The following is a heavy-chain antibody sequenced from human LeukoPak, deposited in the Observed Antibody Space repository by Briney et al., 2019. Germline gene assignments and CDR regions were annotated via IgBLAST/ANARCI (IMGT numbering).Heavy chain of an antibody. CDR2: IYSDNT. D-gene: IGHD4/OR15-4a*01. Sequence: PGGSLRLSCTVSGFTVSSNSMSWVRQAPGKGLEWVSFIYSDNTHHSDSVKGRFTISRDNSKNTLYLQMNSLRAEDTAAYYCARRAGAYSHPYDYWGQGTLVTVSS. V-gene: IGHV3-53*01. CDR1: GFTVSSNS. J-gene: IGHJ4*02. CDR3: ARRAGAYSHPYDY.